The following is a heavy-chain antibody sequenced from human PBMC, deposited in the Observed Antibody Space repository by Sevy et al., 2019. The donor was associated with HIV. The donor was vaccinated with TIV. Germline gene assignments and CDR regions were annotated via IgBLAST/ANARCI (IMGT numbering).Heavy chain of an antibody. D-gene: IGHD3-22*01. Sequence: GGSLRLSCAASGFTFSSYGMHWVRQAPGKGLEWVAVISYDGSNKYYADSVKGRFTISRDNSKNTLYLQMNSLRAEDRAVYYCAKDRGYYYDSSGYYGSYYYYGMDVWGQGPTVPVSS. CDR3: AKDRGYYYDSSGYYGSYYYYGMDV. J-gene: IGHJ6*02. V-gene: IGHV3-30*18. CDR2: ISYDGSNK. CDR1: GFTFSSYG.